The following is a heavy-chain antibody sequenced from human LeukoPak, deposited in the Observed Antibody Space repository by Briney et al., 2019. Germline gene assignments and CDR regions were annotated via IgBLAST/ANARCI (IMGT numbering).Heavy chain of an antibody. CDR3: ARDSGIWFGTRDAFDI. J-gene: IGHJ3*02. CDR1: GGTFSSYA. V-gene: IGHV1-69*04. Sequence: SVKVSCKASGGTFSSYAISWVRQAPGQGLEWMGRIIPILGIANYAQKFQGRVTITADKSTSTAYMELSSLRSEDTAVYYCARDSGIWFGTRDAFDIWGQGTMVTVST. CDR2: IIPILGIA. D-gene: IGHD3-10*01.